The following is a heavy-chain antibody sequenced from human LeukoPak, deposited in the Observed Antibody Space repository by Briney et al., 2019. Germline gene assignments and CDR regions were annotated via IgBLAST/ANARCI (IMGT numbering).Heavy chain of an antibody. J-gene: IGHJ4*02. D-gene: IGHD6-19*01. CDR1: GFTFSSNW. V-gene: IGHV3-7*04. Sequence: PGGSLRLSCAASGFTFSSNWMSWVRQAPGKGLEWVANIKEDGSEKYYVDSVKGRFTISRDNAKNSLYLQMNSLRAEDTAVYYCARVRSGWYEDYWGQGTLVTVSS. CDR3: ARVRSGWYEDY. CDR2: IKEDGSEK.